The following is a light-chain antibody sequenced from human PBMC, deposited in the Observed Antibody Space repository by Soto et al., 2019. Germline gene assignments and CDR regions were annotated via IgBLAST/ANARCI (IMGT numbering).Light chain of an antibody. CDR1: QGISSW. CDR2: AAA. CDR3: QQANSFPLT. J-gene: IGKJ4*01. V-gene: IGKV1-12*01. Sequence: DIQMTQSPSSVSASVGERVTITCRASQGISSWLAWYQQKPGKAPKLVIYAAASLQSGVPSRFSGSGSKTEFTLTVSSLQPEESATYYCQQANSFPLTFGGGTKVEIK.